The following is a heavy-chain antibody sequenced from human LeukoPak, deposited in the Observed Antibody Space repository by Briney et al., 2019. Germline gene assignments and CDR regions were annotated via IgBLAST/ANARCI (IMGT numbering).Heavy chain of an antibody. V-gene: IGHV3-21*01. CDR1: GFTFSSYS. D-gene: IGHD2-2*01. Sequence: GGSLRLSCAASGFTFSSYSMNWVRQAPGKGLEWVSSISSSSSYIYYADSVKGRFTISRDNAKNSLYLQMNSLRDEDTAVYYCARGLVVPAAIPFDYWGQGTLVTVSS. J-gene: IGHJ4*02. CDR3: ARGLVVPAAIPFDY. CDR2: ISSSSSYI.